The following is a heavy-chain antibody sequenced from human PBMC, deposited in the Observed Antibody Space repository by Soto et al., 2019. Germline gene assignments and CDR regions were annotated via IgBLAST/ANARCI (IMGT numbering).Heavy chain of an antibody. CDR3: AREVDMQTRKNWFDP. D-gene: IGHD5-12*01. V-gene: IGHV1-18*01. CDR2: ISAYNGKT. Sequence: ASVKVSCKASGYTFTSYGISWVRQAPGQGLEWMGWISAYNGKTNYAQKLQGRVTMTTDTSTSTAYMELRSLRSDDTAVYYCAREVDMQTRKNWFDPWGQGTLVTVSS. J-gene: IGHJ5*02. CDR1: GYTFTSYG.